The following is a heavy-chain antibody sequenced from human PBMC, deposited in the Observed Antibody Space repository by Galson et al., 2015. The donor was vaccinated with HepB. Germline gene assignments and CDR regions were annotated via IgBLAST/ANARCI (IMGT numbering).Heavy chain of an antibody. CDR3: ARASEAEDYDILTGYYDY. D-gene: IGHD3-9*01. CDR1: GGSISSSSYC. J-gene: IGHJ4*02. Sequence: SETLSLTCTVSGGSISSSSYCWGWIRQPPGKGLEWIGSIYYSGSTYYNPSLKSRVTISVDTSKNQFSLKLSSVTAADTAVYYCARASEAEDYDILTGYYDYWGQGTLVTVSS. CDR2: IYYSGST. V-gene: IGHV4-39*07.